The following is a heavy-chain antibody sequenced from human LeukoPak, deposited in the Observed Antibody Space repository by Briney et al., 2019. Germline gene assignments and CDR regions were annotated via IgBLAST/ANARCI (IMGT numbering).Heavy chain of an antibody. CDR1: GFTFPTYA. CDR2: IVVGSGNT. Sequence: HEASVKVSCKASGFTFPTYAVQWVRQARGQRLEWIGRIVVGSGNTDHAQKFQGRLTITRDISPSTAYMELSRLTSDDTAVYYCAAVPSANAWYWDDAFDIWGEGTMVTVSS. D-gene: IGHD2-8*02. J-gene: IGHJ3*02. V-gene: IGHV1-58*01. CDR3: AAVPSANAWYWDDAFDI.